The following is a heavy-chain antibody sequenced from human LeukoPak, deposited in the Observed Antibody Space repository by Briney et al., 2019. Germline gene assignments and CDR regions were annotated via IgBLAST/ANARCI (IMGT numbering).Heavy chain of an antibody. J-gene: IGHJ4*02. D-gene: IGHD5-18*01. CDR2: IGTRSNPI. CDR1: GFSFSDFY. V-gene: IGHV3-11*01. CDR3: ARSLGYNYGYLVDN. Sequence: GGSLRLSCAASGFSFSDFYMSWIRQAPGMGLEWISYIGTRSNPIYYADSVKGRFTISRDDAKNSLYLQMNSLRDEDTAVYFCARSLGYNYGYLVDNWGQGTLVTVSS.